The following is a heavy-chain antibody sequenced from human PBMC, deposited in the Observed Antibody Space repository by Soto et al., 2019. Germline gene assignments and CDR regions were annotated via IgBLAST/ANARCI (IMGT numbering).Heavy chain of an antibody. CDR2: ISGSGGST. CDR1: GFTFSSYA. D-gene: IGHD6-6*01. J-gene: IGHJ6*03. V-gene: IGHV3-23*01. CDR3: AKAPTYSSSARTYYYYYYMDV. Sequence: GGSLRLSCAASGFTFSSYAMSWVRQAPGKGLEWVSAISGSGGSTYYADSVKGRFTISRDNSKNTLYLQMNSLRAEDTAVYYCAKAPTYSSSARTYYYYYYMDVWGKGTTVTVSS.